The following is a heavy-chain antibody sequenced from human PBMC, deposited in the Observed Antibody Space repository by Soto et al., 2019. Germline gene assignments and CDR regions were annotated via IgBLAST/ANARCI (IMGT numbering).Heavy chain of an antibody. V-gene: IGHV1-18*01. D-gene: IGHD6-13*01. CDR1: GYTFTSYG. J-gene: IGHJ4*02. CDR3: ARVYMDPRVPGIATVY. CDR2: ISAYNGNT. Sequence: GASVKVSCKASGYTFTSYGISWVRQAPGQGHEKMGWISAYNGNTNYAQKLQGRVTMTTDTSTSTAYMELRSLRSDDTAVYYCARVYMDPRVPGIATVYWGQGTLVSVS.